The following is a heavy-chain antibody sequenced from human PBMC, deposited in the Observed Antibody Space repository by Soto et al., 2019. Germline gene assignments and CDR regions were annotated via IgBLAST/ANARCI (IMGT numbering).Heavy chain of an antibody. V-gene: IGHV4-34*01. CDR2: INHSGST. CDR1: GGSFSGYY. D-gene: IGHD1-7*01. Sequence: PSETLSLTCAVYGGSFSGYYWSWIRQPPGKGLEWIGEINHSGSTNYNPSLKSRVTISVDTSKNQFSLKLSSVTAADTAVYYCARYQDNWNYVFWFDPWGQGTLVTVSS. J-gene: IGHJ5*02. CDR3: ARYQDNWNYVFWFDP.